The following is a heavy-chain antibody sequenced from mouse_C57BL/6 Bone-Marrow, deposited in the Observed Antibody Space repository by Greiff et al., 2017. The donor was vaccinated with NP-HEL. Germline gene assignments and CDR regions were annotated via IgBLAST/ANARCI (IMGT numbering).Heavy chain of an antibody. V-gene: IGHV3-6*01. CDR1: GYSITSGYY. CDR3: ARDQKEYDWFAY. J-gene: IGHJ3*01. D-gene: IGHD2-14*01. CDR2: ISYDGSN. Sequence: EVQLQQSGPGLVKPSQSLSLTCSVTGYSITSGYYWNWIRQFPGNKLEWMGYISYDGSNNYNPSLKNRISITRDTSKNQFFLKLNSVTTEDTATYYCARDQKEYDWFAYWGQGTLVTVSA.